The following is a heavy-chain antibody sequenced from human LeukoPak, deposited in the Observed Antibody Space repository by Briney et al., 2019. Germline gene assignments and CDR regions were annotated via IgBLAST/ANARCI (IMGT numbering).Heavy chain of an antibody. D-gene: IGHD5-24*01. CDR2: ISGGGEST. Sequence: GGSLRLSCAASGFTFSSYEMNWVRHAPGRGLVWVSHISGGGESTVYPDAVKGRFTISRDNAKNSLYLQMNSLRVEDTVVYYCARRSGRRYEYWGQGVLVTVSP. CDR1: GFTFSSYE. V-gene: IGHV3-48*03. CDR3: ARRSGRRYEY. J-gene: IGHJ4*02.